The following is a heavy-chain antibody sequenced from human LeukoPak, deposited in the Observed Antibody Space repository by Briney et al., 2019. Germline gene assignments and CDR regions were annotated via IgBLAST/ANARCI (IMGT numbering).Heavy chain of an antibody. D-gene: IGHD3-9*01. Sequence: ASVKVSCKASGYTFTSYYMHWVRQAPGQGREWMGIINPSGGSTSYAQKFQGRGTMTRDTSTSTVYMALSSLRSEDTAVYYCARKMDILTGYYDYWGQGTLVTVSS. CDR2: INPSGGST. CDR3: ARKMDILTGYYDY. J-gene: IGHJ4*02. CDR1: GYTFTSYY. V-gene: IGHV1-46*01.